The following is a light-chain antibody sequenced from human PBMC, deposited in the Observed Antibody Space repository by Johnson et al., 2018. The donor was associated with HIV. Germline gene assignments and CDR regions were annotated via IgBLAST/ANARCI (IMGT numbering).Light chain of an antibody. CDR2: DNK. CDR3: GTWDSSRSGYV. J-gene: IGLJ1*01. Sequence: QAVLTQPPSVSAAPGQKVTISCSGSSSNIGNNYVSWYQQLPGTAPKLLIYDNKKRPSGIPYRFSGSKSVTSATLAITGLQTGDEADYYCGTWDSSRSGYVFGTGTKGTVL. CDR1: SSNIGNNY. V-gene: IGLV1-51*01.